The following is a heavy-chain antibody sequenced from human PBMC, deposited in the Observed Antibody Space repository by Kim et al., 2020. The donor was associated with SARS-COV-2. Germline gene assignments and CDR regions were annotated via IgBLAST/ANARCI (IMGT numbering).Heavy chain of an antibody. J-gene: IGHJ4*02. CDR3: ARGLVGATRGYFGY. D-gene: IGHD1-26*01. V-gene: IGHV4-59*09. Sequence: YTPSLKSRVTISVDTSKNQFSLKLSSVTAADTAVYYCARGLVGATRGYFGYWGQGTLVTVSS.